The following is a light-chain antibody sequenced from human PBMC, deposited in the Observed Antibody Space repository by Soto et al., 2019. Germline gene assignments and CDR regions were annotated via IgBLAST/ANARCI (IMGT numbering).Light chain of an antibody. CDR1: SGSIAANF. CDR2: EDS. V-gene: IGLV6-57*04. J-gene: IGLJ3*02. Sequence: NFMLTQPHSVSDSPGKTVTISCTRSSGSIAANFVQWYRQRPGSAPTTVIFEDSKRMSGVPDRFSGSIDRASNSAALVISGLRPDDEADYYCQTVDNRNWVFGGGTKLTVL. CDR3: QTVDNRNWV.